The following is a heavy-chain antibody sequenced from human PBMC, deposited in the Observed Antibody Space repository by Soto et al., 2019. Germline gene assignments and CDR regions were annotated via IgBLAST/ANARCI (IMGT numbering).Heavy chain of an antibody. CDR3: ARSSTTVTTLDY. Sequence: SETLSLTCAVSGGSISRGGYSWSWIRQPPGKGLEWVGYIYHSGSTYYNPSLKSRVTISVDRSKNQFSLKLSSVTAADTAVYFCARSSTTVTTLDYWGQG. J-gene: IGHJ4*02. CDR1: GGSISRGGYS. D-gene: IGHD1-1*01. V-gene: IGHV4-30-2*01. CDR2: IYHSGST.